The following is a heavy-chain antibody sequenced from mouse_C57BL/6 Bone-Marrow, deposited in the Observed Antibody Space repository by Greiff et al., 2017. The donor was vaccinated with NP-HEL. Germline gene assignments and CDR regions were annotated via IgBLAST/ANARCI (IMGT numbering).Heavy chain of an antibody. D-gene: IGHD5-5*01. CDR3: ASYPTGFAY. CDR2: IWSGGST. CDR1: GFSLTSYG. V-gene: IGHV2-2*01. J-gene: IGHJ3*01. Sequence: QVQLQQSGPGLVQPSQSLSITCTVSGFSLTSYGVHWVRQSPGKGLEWLGVIWSGGSTDYNAAFISRLSISKDNSKSQVFFKMNSLQADDTAIYYCASYPTGFAYWGQGTLVTVSA.